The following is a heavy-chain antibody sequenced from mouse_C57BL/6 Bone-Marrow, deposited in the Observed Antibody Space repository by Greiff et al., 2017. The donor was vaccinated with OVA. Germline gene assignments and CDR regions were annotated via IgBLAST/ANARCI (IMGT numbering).Heavy chain of an antibody. CDR2: ISSGGDYI. Sequence: EVMLVESGEGLVKPGGSLKLSCAASGFTFSSYAMSWVRQTPEKRLEWVAYISSGGDYIYYADTVKGRFTISRDNARNTLYLQMSSLKSEDTAMYYCTRESPQLGPFAYWGQGTLVTVSA. D-gene: IGHD4-1*02. J-gene: IGHJ3*01. CDR1: GFTFSSYA. CDR3: TRESPQLGPFAY. V-gene: IGHV5-9-1*02.